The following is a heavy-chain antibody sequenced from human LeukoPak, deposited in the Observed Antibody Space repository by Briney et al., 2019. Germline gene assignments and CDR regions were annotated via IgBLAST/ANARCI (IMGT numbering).Heavy chain of an antibody. Sequence: ASVKVSCKASGYTFTGYYMRWVRQAPGQGLEWMGWINPNSGGTNYAQKFQGRVTMTRDTTISTAYMELSRLRSDDTAVYYCASLSLPNSGYVNFFDYWGQGTLVTVSS. CDR3: ASLSLPNSGYVNFFDY. V-gene: IGHV1-2*02. D-gene: IGHD5-12*01. CDR1: GYTFTGYY. CDR2: INPNSGGT. J-gene: IGHJ4*02.